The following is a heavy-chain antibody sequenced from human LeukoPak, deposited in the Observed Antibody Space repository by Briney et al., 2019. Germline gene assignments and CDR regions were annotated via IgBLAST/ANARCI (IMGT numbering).Heavy chain of an antibody. CDR2: IYYSGST. V-gene: IGHV4-30-4*08. J-gene: IGHJ4*02. D-gene: IGHD3-3*01. Sequence: SETLSLTCTVSGGSISSGDYYWSWIRRPPGKGLEWIGYIYYSGSTYYNPSLKSRVTISVDTSKNQFSLKLSSVTAADTAVYYCARYYDFWSGYKYYFDYWGQGTLVTASA. CDR1: GGSISSGDYY. CDR3: ARYYDFWSGYKYYFDY.